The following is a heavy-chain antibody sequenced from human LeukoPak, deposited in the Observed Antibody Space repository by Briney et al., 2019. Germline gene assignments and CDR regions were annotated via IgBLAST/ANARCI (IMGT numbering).Heavy chain of an antibody. CDR2: ISSSSSTT. V-gene: IGHV3-48*01. CDR1: GSTFSSYS. CDR3: ATLSGSYGDAFDI. D-gene: IGHD1-26*01. J-gene: IGHJ3*02. Sequence: GGSLRLSCAASGSTFSSYSMNWVRQAPGKGLEWVSYISSSSSTTYYADSVKGRFTISRDNSKNTLYLQMNSLRAEDTAVYYCATLSGSYGDAFDIWGQGTMVTVSS.